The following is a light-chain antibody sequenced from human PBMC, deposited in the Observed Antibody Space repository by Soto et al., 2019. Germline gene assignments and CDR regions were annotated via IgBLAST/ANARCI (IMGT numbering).Light chain of an antibody. J-gene: IGLJ1*01. V-gene: IGLV2-14*01. Sequence: QSVLTQPASVSGSPGQSITISCTGTISDVGRYNYVSWYQQHPGKAPQLIIYGVTNRPSGISNRFAGSKSGSTASLTISWLQPEDEADYYCSSYTSSSTYVFGTGTKLTVL. CDR2: GVT. CDR1: ISDVGRYNY. CDR3: SSYTSSSTYV.